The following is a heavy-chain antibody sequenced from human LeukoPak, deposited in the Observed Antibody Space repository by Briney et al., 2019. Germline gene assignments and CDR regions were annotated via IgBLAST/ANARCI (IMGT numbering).Heavy chain of an antibody. J-gene: IGHJ3*02. Sequence: GASVKVSCKASGYTYTICGISWVRQAPGQGLEWMGWISAYIGNTKYAQKIQGRVTMTTDTSTSTAYMELSIRSSHNTAAFYCAKYCGSYSIAFDIWGQGTMVTVSS. V-gene: IGHV1-18*01. D-gene: IGHD1-26*01. CDR1: GYTYTICG. CDR3: AKYCGSYSIAFDI. CDR2: ISAYIGNT.